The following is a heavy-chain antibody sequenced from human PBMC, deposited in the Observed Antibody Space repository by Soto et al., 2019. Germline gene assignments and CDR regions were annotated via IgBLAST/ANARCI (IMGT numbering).Heavy chain of an antibody. Sequence: GASVKVSCKASGYTFTSYGISWVRQAPGQGLEWMGWISAYNGNTNYAQKLQGRVTMTTDTSTSTAYMELRSLRSDDTAVYYCARDRRVTTGYGMEVWGQGTTVTVSS. J-gene: IGHJ6*02. CDR1: GYTFTSYG. CDR3: ARDRRVTTGYGMEV. CDR2: ISAYNGNT. D-gene: IGHD4-17*01. V-gene: IGHV1-18*01.